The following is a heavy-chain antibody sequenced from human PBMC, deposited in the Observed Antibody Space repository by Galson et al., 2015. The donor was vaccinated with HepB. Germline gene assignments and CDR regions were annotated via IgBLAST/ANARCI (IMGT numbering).Heavy chain of an antibody. J-gene: IGHJ4*02. V-gene: IGHV1-18*01. CDR1: GYTFSNYA. D-gene: IGHD6-19*01. CDR3: ARDEQETGAAEKDYKAVAFY. CDR2: ISGYNGHT. Sequence: SVKVSCKASGYTFSNYAISWVRQAPGQGLEWMGWISGYNGHTNYAQRFQDRVRMTTDKSTSTAYMELRSLRSDDTAVYYCARDEQETGAAEKDYKAVAFYWGQGTLVTVSS.